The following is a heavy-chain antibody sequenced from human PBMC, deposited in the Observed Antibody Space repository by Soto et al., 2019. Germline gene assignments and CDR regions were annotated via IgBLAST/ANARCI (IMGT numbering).Heavy chain of an antibody. D-gene: IGHD6-13*01. V-gene: IGHV1-69*02. CDR1: GGTFSSYT. J-gene: IGHJ6*02. CDR2: IIPILGIA. Sequence: QVQLVQSGAEVKKPGSSVKVSCKASGGTFSSYTISWVRQAPGQGLEWMGRIIPILGIANYAQKFQCRVTITADKPTTTAYMELSSLRSEDTAVYYCARYSSSWTQPYYYYGMDVWGQGTTVTVSS. CDR3: ARYSSSWTQPYYYYGMDV.